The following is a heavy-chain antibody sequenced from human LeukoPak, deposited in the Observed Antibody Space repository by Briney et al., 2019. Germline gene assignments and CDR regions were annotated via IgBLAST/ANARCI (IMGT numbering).Heavy chain of an antibody. J-gene: IGHJ4*02. CDR1: GYTFADYF. CDR3: ARDVSSTHNWDFDY. D-gene: IGHD3-16*01. Sequence: TSVKVSCKTSGYTFADYFIHLVRQAPGQGLEYMGRINANSGGTEYQQKFQGRVTMTRDMSISTAYVEINWLVADDTAIYYCARDVSSTHNWDFDYWGQGTTVTVSS. CDR2: INANSGGT. V-gene: IGHV1-2*06.